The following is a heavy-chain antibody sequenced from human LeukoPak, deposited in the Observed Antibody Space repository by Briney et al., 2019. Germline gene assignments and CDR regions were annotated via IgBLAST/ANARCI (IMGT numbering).Heavy chain of an antibody. D-gene: IGHD2-15*01. CDR3: AGPISGRYCSGGSCPNWFGP. J-gene: IGHJ5*02. V-gene: IGHV3-21*01. CDR1: GFTFSSYS. Sequence: PGGSLRLSCAASGFTFSSYSMNWVRQAPGKGLEWVSSISSSSSYIYYADSVKGRFTISRDNAKNSLYLQVNSLRAEDTAVYYCAGPISGRYCSGGSCPNWFGPWGQGTLVTVSS. CDR2: ISSSSSYI.